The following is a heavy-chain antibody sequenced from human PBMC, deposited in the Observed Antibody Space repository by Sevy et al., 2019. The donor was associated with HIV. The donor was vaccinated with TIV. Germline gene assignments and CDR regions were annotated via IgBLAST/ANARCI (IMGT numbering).Heavy chain of an antibody. CDR3: ARDGQRDYYDSSGYYYYFDY. CDR2: ISYDGSNK. Sequence: GGSLGLSCAASGFTFSSYAMHWVRQAPGKGLEWVAVISYDGSNKYYADSVKGRFTISRDNSKNTLYLQMNSLRAEDTAVYYCARDGQRDYYDSSGYYYYFDYWGQGTLVTVSS. D-gene: IGHD3-22*01. CDR1: GFTFSSYA. V-gene: IGHV3-30-3*01. J-gene: IGHJ4*02.